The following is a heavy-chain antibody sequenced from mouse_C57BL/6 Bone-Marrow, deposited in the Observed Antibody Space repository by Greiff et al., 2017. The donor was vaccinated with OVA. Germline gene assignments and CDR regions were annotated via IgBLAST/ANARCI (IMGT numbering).Heavy chain of an antibody. J-gene: IGHJ3*01. CDR1: GYTFTSYG. CDR2: IYPRSGNT. Sequence: VMLQQSGAELARPGASVKLSCKASGYTFTSYGISWVKQRTGQGLEWIGEIYPRSGNTYYNEKFKGKATLTADKSSSTAYMELRSLTSEDSAVYFCARHPAYYYGSSPWFAYWGQGTLVTVSA. CDR3: ARHPAYYYGSSPWFAY. D-gene: IGHD1-1*01. V-gene: IGHV1-81*01.